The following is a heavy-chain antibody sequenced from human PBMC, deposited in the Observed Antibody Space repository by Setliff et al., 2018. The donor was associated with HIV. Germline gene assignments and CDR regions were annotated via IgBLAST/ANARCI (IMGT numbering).Heavy chain of an antibody. J-gene: IGHJ4*02. D-gene: IGHD3-9*01. CDR1: GFMFSSYE. CDR3: ARSSTGYALFDY. V-gene: IGHV3-48*03. Sequence: GGSLRLSCAASGFMFSSYEMNWVRQAPGKGLEWVSYISGGGRTIYHADSVKGRFTISRDNTKSSLYLQMNSLRAEDTAVYYCARSSTGYALFDYWGQGNMVTVSS. CDR2: ISGGGRTI.